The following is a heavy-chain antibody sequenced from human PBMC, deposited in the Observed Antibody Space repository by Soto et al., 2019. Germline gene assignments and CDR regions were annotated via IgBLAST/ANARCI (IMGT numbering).Heavy chain of an antibody. CDR3: ARDQRLLGFYDYVWGSYRPRGGDAFDI. CDR1: GGSISSYY. CDR2: IYYSGST. J-gene: IGHJ3*02. V-gene: IGHV4-59*01. D-gene: IGHD3-16*02. Sequence: SETLSLTCTVSGGSISSYYWSWIRQPPGKGLEWIGYIYYSGSTNYNPPLKSRVTISVDTSKNQFSLKLSSVTAADTAVYYCARDQRLLGFYDYVWGSYRPRGGDAFDIWGQGTMVTVSS.